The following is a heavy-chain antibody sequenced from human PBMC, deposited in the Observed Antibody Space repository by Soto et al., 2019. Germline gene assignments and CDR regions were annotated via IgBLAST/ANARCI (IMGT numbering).Heavy chain of an antibody. CDR1: SVSISSSNW. CDR3: AGSSTSPLYYYYYYMDV. Sequence: SETLSLTCAVSSVSISSSNWWSWVRQPPGMGLEWIGEIYHSGSTNYNPSLKSRVTISVDKSKNQFSLKLSSVTAADTAVYYCAGSSTSPLYYYYYYMDVWGKGTTVT. D-gene: IGHD2-2*01. V-gene: IGHV4-4*02. J-gene: IGHJ6*03. CDR2: IYHSGST.